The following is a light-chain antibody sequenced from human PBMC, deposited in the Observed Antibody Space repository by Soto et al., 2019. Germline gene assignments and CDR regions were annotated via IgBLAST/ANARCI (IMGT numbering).Light chain of an antibody. J-gene: IGKJ2*01. CDR1: QSITSRY. CDR3: QQYNASPRT. Sequence: EIVLTQSPCTLSLSPGERATLSCRASQSITSRYFAWYQQKPGQAPRLLIYGVSNRATGIPDRFSGSGSGTEFTLTISRLEPEDFAVYYCQQYNASPRTFGQGTKLEIK. V-gene: IGKV3-20*01. CDR2: GVS.